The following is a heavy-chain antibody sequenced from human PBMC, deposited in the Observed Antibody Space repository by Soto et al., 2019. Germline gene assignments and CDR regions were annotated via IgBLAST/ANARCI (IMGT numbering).Heavy chain of an antibody. Sequence: EVQLLESGGGLVQPGGSLRLSCAASGITISNYPMSWVRQAPGKGLDWVSGISGSGDRTYYADSATGRFTISKDISGNSLSLQLDSLGVEDTAVYFCVKDDGGYPSTAPHWGQGTLVTVSS. CDR2: ISGSGDRT. D-gene: IGHD3-22*01. CDR3: VKDDGGYPSTAPH. J-gene: IGHJ4*02. CDR1: GITISNYP. V-gene: IGHV3-23*01.